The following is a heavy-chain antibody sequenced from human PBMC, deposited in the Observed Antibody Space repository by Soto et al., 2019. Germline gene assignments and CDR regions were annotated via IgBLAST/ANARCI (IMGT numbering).Heavy chain of an antibody. D-gene: IGHD2-8*02. CDR3: ARILTGTGGHFDY. CDR1: GFSLTTGVG. V-gene: IGHV2-5*02. J-gene: IGHJ4*02. CDR2: IFWDDDK. Sequence: QITLKESGPTLVKPTQTLTLTCSFSGFSLTTGVGVGWIRQSPEKALEWLALIFWDDDKRYSPSLKSRLTITKDTSNNQVVLTLTIMDPVDTATYYCARILTGTGGHFDYWGQGTLVTVSS.